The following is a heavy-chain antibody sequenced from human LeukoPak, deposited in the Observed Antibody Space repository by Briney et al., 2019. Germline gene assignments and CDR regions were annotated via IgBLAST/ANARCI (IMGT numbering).Heavy chain of an antibody. V-gene: IGHV3-66*01. Sequence: GGSLRLSCAASGFTVSSNYMSWVRQAPGKGLEWVSVIYSGGSTYYADSVKGRFTISRDNSKNTLFLQMNSLRAEDTAVYYCARDEDYNYGMDVWGQGTTVTVSS. CDR2: IYSGGST. J-gene: IGHJ6*02. CDR1: GFTVSSNY. CDR3: ARDEDYNYGMDV.